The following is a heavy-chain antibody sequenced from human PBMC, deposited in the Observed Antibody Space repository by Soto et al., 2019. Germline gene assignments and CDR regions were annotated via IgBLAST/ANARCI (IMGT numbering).Heavy chain of an antibody. CDR2: IIPIFGTA. Sequence: SVKVSCKASGYTFTSYGISWVRQAPGQGLEWMGGIIPIFGTANYAQKFQGRVTITADESTSTAYMELSSLRSEDTAVYYCARRFYGDYAYYYYGMDVWGQGTTVTVSS. J-gene: IGHJ6*02. D-gene: IGHD4-17*01. CDR1: GYTFTSYG. CDR3: ARRFYGDYAYYYYGMDV. V-gene: IGHV1-69*13.